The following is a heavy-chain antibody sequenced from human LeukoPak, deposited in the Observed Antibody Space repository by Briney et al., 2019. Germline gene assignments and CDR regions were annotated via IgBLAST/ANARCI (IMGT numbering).Heavy chain of an antibody. J-gene: IGHJ4*02. CDR2: IYYRGST. V-gene: IGHV4-39*01. CDR1: GGSISSSSYY. CDR3: ATLVYSSSWSFDY. D-gene: IGHD6-13*01. Sequence: AETLSLTCTASGGSISSSSYYWGWIRQPPGKGLEWIGSIYYRGSTYYDPSLKSRVIISVDTSKNQFSLKLSSVTATDTAVYYCATLVYSSSWSFDYWGQGTLVSVSS.